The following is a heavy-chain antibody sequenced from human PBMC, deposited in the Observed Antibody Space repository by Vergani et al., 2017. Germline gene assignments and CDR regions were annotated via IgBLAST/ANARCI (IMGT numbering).Heavy chain of an antibody. CDR3: ARVGHRTSMVSRPIDF. J-gene: IGHJ4*02. CDR1: GGTFSSYG. CDR2: ISAYNGNT. D-gene: IGHD1-14*01. Sequence: QVQLVQSGAEVKKPGSSVKVSCKASGGTFSSYGISWVRQAPGQGLEWMGWISAYNGNTNYAQKLQGRVTMTTDTSTSTAYMELRSLRSDDTAVYYCARVGHRTSMVSRPIDFWGQGTLVTVSS. V-gene: IGHV1-18*01.